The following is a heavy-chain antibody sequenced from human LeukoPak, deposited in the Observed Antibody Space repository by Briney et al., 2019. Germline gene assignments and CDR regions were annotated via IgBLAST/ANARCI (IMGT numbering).Heavy chain of an antibody. Sequence: PGGSLRLSCAASGIPFTRNGMHWVRQAPGKGLEWVAFIQYDAINIKYGDSEKGRFTISRDNSKNTLYLQMNSLTPEDTAVYYCAREAGTVVIGRFDPWGQGTLVTVSS. CDR1: GIPFTRNG. V-gene: IGHV3-30*02. D-gene: IGHD2-15*01. J-gene: IGHJ5*02. CDR2: IQYDAINI. CDR3: AREAGTVVIGRFDP.